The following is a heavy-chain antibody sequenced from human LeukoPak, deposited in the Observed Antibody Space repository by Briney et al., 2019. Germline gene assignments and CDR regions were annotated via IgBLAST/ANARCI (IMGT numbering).Heavy chain of an antibody. CDR1: GYSFTDYY. CDR2: MKPESGKT. Sequence: ASVTVSCKASGYSFTDYYLHWVRQAPGQGLEWMGWMKPESGKTGTAQRFQGRVTLTRDTSHSTAYMEVTRLTSDDTAIYYCARDKNPTVFDYWGQGTLVTVSS. J-gene: IGHJ4*01. CDR3: ARDKNPTVFDY. V-gene: IGHV1-2*02.